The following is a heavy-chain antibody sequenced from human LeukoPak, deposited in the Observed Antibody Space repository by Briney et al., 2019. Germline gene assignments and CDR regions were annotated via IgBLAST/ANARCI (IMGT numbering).Heavy chain of an antibody. CDR1: GRSISSFY. D-gene: IGHD3-3*01. Sequence: SETLSLTCNVCGRSISSFYLMWIRQPTGKGLEWIGYIYTSGTTKYNPSFGRRLTISVRTSKNDFSLNVSSVTAADTAVYHCARHGDFWDGKSWFDPWGQGTLVTVSS. V-gene: IGHV4-4*08. CDR2: IYTSGTT. J-gene: IGHJ5*02. CDR3: ARHGDFWDGKSWFDP.